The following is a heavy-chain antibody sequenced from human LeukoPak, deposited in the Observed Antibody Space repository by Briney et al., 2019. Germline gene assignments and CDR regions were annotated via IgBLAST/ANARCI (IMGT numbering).Heavy chain of an antibody. CDR2: ISSSGSTI. CDR3: ASFLTGISAAAGNWVRFDY. Sequence: GGSLRLSCAASGFTFSDYYMSWIRQAPGKGLEWVSYISSSGSTIYYADSVKGRFTISRDNAKNSLYLQMNSLRAEDTAVYYCASFLTGISAAAGNWVRFDYWGQGTLVTVSS. CDR1: GFTFSDYY. D-gene: IGHD6-13*01. J-gene: IGHJ4*02. V-gene: IGHV3-11*04.